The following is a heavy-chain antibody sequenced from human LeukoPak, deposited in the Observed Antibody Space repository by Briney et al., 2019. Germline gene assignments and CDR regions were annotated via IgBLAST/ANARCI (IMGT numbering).Heavy chain of an antibody. V-gene: IGHV5-51*01. J-gene: IGHJ5*02. CDR1: GYIFTRYW. CDR2: IYPGDSDT. CDR3: TRSVAGAPEGWFDP. Sequence: GESLQISCQGSGYIFTRYWIGWVRQLPGKGLEWMGIIYPGDSDTRYSPSFQGQVTISADKSISTAYVQWSSLKASDSAMYYCTRSVAGAPEGWFDPWGQGTLVTVSS. D-gene: IGHD1-26*01.